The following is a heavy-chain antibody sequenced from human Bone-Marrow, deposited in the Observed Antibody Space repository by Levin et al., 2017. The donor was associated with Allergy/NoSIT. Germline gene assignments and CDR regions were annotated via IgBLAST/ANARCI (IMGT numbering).Heavy chain of an antibody. CDR3: AKNDRGPITDSAADELYYFDY. V-gene: IGHV3-30*18. CDR1: GFTFSSYG. J-gene: IGHJ4*02. CDR2: ISYDGSNK. D-gene: IGHD6-13*01. Sequence: LSLTCAASGFTFSSYGMHWVRQAPGKGLEWVAVISYDGSNKYYADSVKGRFTISRDNSKNTLYLQMNSLRAEDTAVYYCAKNDRGPITDSAADELYYFDYWGQGTLVTVPS.